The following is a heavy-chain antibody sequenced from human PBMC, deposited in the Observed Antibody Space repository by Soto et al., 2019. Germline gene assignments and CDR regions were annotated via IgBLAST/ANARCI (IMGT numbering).Heavy chain of an antibody. D-gene: IGHD2-2*01. CDR3: AKRVVPAVCFDY. J-gene: IGHJ4*02. CDR2: ISGSGGST. CDR1: GFTFSSYA. V-gene: IGHV3-23*01. Sequence: GGSLRLSCAASGFTFSSYAMSRVRQAPGKGLEWVSAISGSGGSTYYADSVKGRFTISRDNSKNTLYLQMNSLRAEDTAVYYCAKRVVPAVCFDYWGQGTLVTVSS.